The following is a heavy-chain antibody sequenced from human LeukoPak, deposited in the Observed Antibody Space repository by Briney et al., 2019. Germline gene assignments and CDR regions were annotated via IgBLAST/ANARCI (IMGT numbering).Heavy chain of an antibody. J-gene: IGHJ5*02. Sequence: SETLSLTCTVSGGSISSSSYYWGWIRQPPGKGLEWIGSIYYSGSTYYNPSLKSRVTISVDTSKNQFSLKLSSVTAGDTAVDYCARRLVLFNLFDPWGQGTLVTVSS. CDR2: IYYSGST. CDR1: GGSISSSSYY. V-gene: IGHV4-39*01. D-gene: IGHD2-21*01. CDR3: ARRLVLFNLFDP.